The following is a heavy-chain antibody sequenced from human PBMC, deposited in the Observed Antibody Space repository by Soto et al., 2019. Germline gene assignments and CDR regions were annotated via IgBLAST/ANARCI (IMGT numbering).Heavy chain of an antibody. CDR2: VYNSGRA. J-gene: IGHJ4*01. CDR3: ARMKDYYLFIDF. Sequence: SETLSLTXTVSGGSISSGGYLWTWIRQHPGKGLEWIGYVYNSGRADHNPSLKSRLTMSVDTSMKQFSMKLFSVTAADTAVYYCARMKDYYLFIDFWGPGTLVTVS. CDR1: GGSISSGGYL. V-gene: IGHV4-31*02. D-gene: IGHD3-10*01.